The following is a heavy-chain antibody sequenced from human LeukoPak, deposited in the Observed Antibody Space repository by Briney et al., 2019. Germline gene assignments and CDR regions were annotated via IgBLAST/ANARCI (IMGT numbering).Heavy chain of an antibody. D-gene: IGHD6-13*01. CDR3: AKGQTSSSWAYYFDY. CDR2: VSGSGDPT. Sequence: GGSLRLSCAASGFTFSNYAMTWVRQAPGKGLEWVSTVSGSGDPTYYADSVMGRFTISRDNSKNTLYLQMNSLRAEDTAVYYCAKGQTSSSWAYYFDYWGQGTLVTVSS. V-gene: IGHV3-23*01. CDR1: GFTFSNYA. J-gene: IGHJ4*02.